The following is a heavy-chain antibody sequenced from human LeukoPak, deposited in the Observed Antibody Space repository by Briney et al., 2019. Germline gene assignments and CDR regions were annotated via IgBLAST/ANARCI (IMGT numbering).Heavy chain of an antibody. CDR2: ISYDGSKD. V-gene: IGHV3-30-3*01. CDR1: GFTFTSFA. CDR3: AIVEAVAPAFDI. D-gene: IGHD6-19*01. Sequence: PRRSLTLACPAAGFTFTSFAMHWVRQAQDRGMGWVGLISYDGSKDHYTGSMKGRFTIYRDNSKNPLYLQVNSLRADDTAVDYCAIVEAVAPAFDIWGQGTMVTVSS. J-gene: IGHJ3*02.